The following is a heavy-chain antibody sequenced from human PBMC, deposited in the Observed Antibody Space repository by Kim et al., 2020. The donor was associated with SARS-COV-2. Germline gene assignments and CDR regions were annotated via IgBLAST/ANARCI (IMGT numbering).Heavy chain of an antibody. J-gene: IGHJ4*02. V-gene: IGHV3-73*01. CDR1: GFSFSGST. CDR3: ARPGFCDGGNCSSLFH. D-gene: IGHD2-15*01. CDR2: IRTNTNNAAT. Sequence: GESLKISCAASGFSFSGSTIHWVRQAPGKGLEWVGHIRTNTNNAATVYGEAVKGRFTISRDDSMNTAYLQMNSLKTDDTAVYFCARPGFCDGGNCSSLFHWGQGTRVTVSS.